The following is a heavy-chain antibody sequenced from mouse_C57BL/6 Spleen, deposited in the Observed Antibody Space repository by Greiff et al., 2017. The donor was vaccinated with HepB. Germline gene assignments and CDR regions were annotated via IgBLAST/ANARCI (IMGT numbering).Heavy chain of an antibody. V-gene: IGHV1-26*01. CDR1: GYTFTDYY. D-gene: IGHD1-1*01. Sequence: VQLKQSGPELVKPGASVKISCKASGYTFTDYYMNWVKQSHGKSLEWIGDINPNNGGTSYNQKFKGKATLTVDKSSSTAYMELRSLTSEDSAVYYCARPLNYGSSSFAYWGQGTLVTVSA. J-gene: IGHJ3*01. CDR2: INPNNGGT. CDR3: ARPLNYGSSSFAY.